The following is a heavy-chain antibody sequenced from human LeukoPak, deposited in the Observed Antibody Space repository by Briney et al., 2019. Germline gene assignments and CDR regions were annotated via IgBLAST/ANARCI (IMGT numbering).Heavy chain of an antibody. J-gene: IGHJ4*02. CDR2: IDPHGGTT. CDR1: GYTFSIYS. CDR3: AREGATREYTGDTWRYFFDF. V-gene: IGHV1-46*01. D-gene: IGHD4-17*01. Sequence: ASVKVSCTASGYTFSIYSVHWVRQAPGQGLEWVGTIDPHGGTTSFAQKFQGRVTLTRDMSTNTVSMELRSLRYEDTAVYFCAREGATREYTGDTWRYFFDFWGQGTLVTVSS.